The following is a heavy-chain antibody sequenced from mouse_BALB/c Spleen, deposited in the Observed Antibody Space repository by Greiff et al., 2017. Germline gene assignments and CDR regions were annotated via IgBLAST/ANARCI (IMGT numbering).Heavy chain of an antibody. CDR3: ARAYGNGNAMDY. CDR2: ISDGGSYT. J-gene: IGHJ4*01. V-gene: IGHV5-4*02. Sequence: EVNVVESGGGLVKPGGSLKLSCAASGFTFSDYYMYWVRQTPEKRLEWVATISDGGSYTYYPDSVKGRFTISRDNAKNNLYLQMSSLKSEDTAMYYCARAYGNGNAMDYWGQGTSVTVSS. D-gene: IGHD2-1*01. CDR1: GFTFSDYY.